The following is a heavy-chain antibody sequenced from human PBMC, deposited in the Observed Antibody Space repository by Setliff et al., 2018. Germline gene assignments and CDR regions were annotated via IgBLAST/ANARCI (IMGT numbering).Heavy chain of an antibody. CDR1: GYSINSGYY. J-gene: IGHJ6*03. CDR3: ARDGYGDDWNTFVDVYYYYMDV. V-gene: IGHV4-38-2*02. D-gene: IGHD5-18*01. Sequence: SETLSLTCAVSGYSINSGYYWGWIRQSPGKGLEWIGSIYRDGNTYYNPSLRSRVTISVDASKNQFSLNLSSVTAADTAVYYCARDGYGDDWNTFVDVYYYYMDVWGKGTTVTVSS. CDR2: IYRDGNT.